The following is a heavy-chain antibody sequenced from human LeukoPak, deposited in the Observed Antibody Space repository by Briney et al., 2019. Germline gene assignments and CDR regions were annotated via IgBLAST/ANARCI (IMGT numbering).Heavy chain of an antibody. CDR2: ISSSSSYI. J-gene: IGHJ4*02. D-gene: IGHD2-15*01. V-gene: IGHV3-21*01. CDR3: ARGTPQGRYFDY. Sequence: PGGSLRLSCAASGFTFSTYVMSWVRQAPGKGLEWVSSISSSSSYIYYADSVKGRFTISRDNAKNSLYLQMNSLRAEDTAVYYCARGTPQGRYFDYWGQGTLVTVSS. CDR1: GFTFSTYV.